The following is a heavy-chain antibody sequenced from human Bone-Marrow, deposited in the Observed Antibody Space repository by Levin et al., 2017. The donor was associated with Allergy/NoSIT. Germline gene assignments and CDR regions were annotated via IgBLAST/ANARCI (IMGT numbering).Heavy chain of an antibody. J-gene: IGHJ5*02. CDR2: IYYSGST. V-gene: IGHV4-61*01. CDR3: ARGYDFWSGYYPPWFDP. Sequence: SETLSLTCTVSGGSVSSGSYYWSWIRQPPGKGLEWIGYIYYSGSTNYNPSLKSRVTISVDTSKNQFSLKLSSVTAADTAVYYCARGYDFWSGYYPPWFDPWGQGTLVTVSS. D-gene: IGHD3-3*01. CDR1: GGSVSSGSYY.